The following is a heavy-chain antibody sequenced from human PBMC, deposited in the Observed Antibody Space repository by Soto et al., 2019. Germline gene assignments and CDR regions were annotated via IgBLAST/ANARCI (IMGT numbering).Heavy chain of an antibody. CDR3: ARRGFDSSTRRNWFDP. J-gene: IGHJ5*02. CDR1: GGSISSGGYS. Sequence: SETLSLTCAVSGGSISSGGYSWSWIRQPPGKGLEWIGYIYHSGSTYYNPSLKSRVTISVDRSKNQFSLKLSSVTAADTAVYYCARRGFDSSTRRNWFDPWGQGTLVTVSS. D-gene: IGHD2-2*01. V-gene: IGHV4-30-2*01. CDR2: IYHSGST.